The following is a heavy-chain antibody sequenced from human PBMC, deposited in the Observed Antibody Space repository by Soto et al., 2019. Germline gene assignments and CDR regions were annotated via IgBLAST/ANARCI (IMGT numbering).Heavy chain of an antibody. V-gene: IGHV4-59*01. Sequence: ASETLSLTCTVSGGSISSYYWSWIRQPPGKGLEWIGYIYYSGSTNYNPSLKSRVTISVDTSKNQFSLKLSSVTAADTAVYYCARASIAAAGHYSDYWGQGTLVTVSS. D-gene: IGHD6-13*01. CDR2: IYYSGST. CDR3: ARASIAAAGHYSDY. J-gene: IGHJ4*02. CDR1: GGSISSYY.